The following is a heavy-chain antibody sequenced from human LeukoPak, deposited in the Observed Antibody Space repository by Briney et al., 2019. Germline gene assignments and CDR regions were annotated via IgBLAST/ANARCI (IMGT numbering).Heavy chain of an antibody. CDR2: IYTSGST. Sequence: PSETLSLTCTVSGGSISSGSYYWSWIRQPAGKGLEWIGRIYTSGSTNYNPSLKSRVTISVDTSKNQFPLKLSSVTAADTAVYYCARGSIHYVWGSYRQTAFDYWGQGTLVTVSS. CDR3: ARGSIHYVWGSYRQTAFDY. V-gene: IGHV4-61*02. J-gene: IGHJ4*02. CDR1: GGSISSGSYY. D-gene: IGHD3-16*02.